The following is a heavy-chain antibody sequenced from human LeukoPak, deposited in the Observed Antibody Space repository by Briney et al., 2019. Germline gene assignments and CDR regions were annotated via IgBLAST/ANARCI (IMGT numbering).Heavy chain of an antibody. J-gene: IGHJ4*02. Sequence: GGSLRLSCAASGSTFINYAMSWVRQAPGKGLEWVSGISGGGGDTYYADSVKGRFTISRDNSNNTLYLQMHRLRAEDTAVYYCAKGRRSGWNVPYFDYWGQGTLVAVSS. CDR1: GSTFINYA. CDR3: AKGRRSGWNVPYFDY. CDR2: ISGGGGDT. D-gene: IGHD1-1*01. V-gene: IGHV3-23*01.